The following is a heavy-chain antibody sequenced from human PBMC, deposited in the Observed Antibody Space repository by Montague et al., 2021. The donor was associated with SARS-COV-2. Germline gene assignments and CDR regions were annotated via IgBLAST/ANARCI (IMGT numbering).Heavy chain of an antibody. D-gene: IGHD3-22*01. J-gene: IGHJ5*02. CDR2: INPNSGGT. CDR1: GYIFTDHY. V-gene: IGHV1-2*02. Sequence: SVKVSCKASGYIFTDHYLHWVRQAPGQGLEWMGWINPNSGGTNYAQKFQGRVTMTRDTSITTAYMELSRLRSDDTAVYYCARDGLNDFDSSDYCGLRGWLDPWGQGTLVTVSS. CDR3: ARDGLNDFDSSDYCGLRGWLDP.